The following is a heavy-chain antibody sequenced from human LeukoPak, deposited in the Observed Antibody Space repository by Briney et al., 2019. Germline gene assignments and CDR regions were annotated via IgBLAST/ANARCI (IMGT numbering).Heavy chain of an antibody. CDR2: INTDGSST. CDR1: GFTFSSYW. J-gene: IGHJ6*03. Sequence: GGSLRFSCAASGFTFSSYWMHWVRQAPGKGLAWVSRINTDGSSTSYADSVKGRFTISRDNAKNTLYMQMNSLRAEDTAVYYCARALKYVDTNYYYYMDVWGKGTTVTVSS. D-gene: IGHD5-18*01. CDR3: ARALKYVDTNYYYYMDV. V-gene: IGHV3-74*01.